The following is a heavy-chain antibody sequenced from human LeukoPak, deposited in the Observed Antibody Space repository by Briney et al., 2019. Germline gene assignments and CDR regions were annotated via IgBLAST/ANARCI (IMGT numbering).Heavy chain of an antibody. J-gene: IGHJ5*02. Sequence: PGGSLRLSCAGSGFTFNTSAMSWVRQAPGKGLEWVSAISGSGRSTYYTDSVGGRFTISRDNSKNTLYLQMNSLRAEDTAVYFCAKGRGTRVYNWFDTWGQGILVTVSS. CDR1: GFTFNTSA. CDR2: ISGSGRST. CDR3: AKGRGTRVYNWFDT. D-gene: IGHD1-26*01. V-gene: IGHV3-23*01.